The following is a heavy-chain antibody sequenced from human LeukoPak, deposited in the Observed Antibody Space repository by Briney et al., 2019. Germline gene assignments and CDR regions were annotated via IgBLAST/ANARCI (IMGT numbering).Heavy chain of an antibody. CDR2: ISHDGSNK. D-gene: IGHD3-16*01. V-gene: IGHV3-30*03. Sequence: GGSLRLSCAASGFTFSSYGMHWVRPAPGKGLEWVAVISHDGSNKYYADSVKGRFTISRDNSKNTLYLQMNSLRAEDTAVYYCASLGGDPFDYWGQGTLVTVSS. J-gene: IGHJ4*02. CDR1: GFTFSSYG. CDR3: ASLGGDPFDY.